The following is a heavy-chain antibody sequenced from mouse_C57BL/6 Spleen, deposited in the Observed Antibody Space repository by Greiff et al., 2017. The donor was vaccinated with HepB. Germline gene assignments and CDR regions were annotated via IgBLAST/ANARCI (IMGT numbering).Heavy chain of an antibody. CDR2: ISSGGSYT. J-gene: IGHJ3*01. CDR1: GFTFSSYG. CDR3: ARQGDTGFAY. V-gene: IGHV5-6*01. Sequence: EVQVVESGGDLVKPGGSLKLSCAASGFTFSSYGMSWVRQTPDKRLEWVATISSGGSYTYYPDSVKGRFTISRDNAKNTLYLQMSSLKSEDTAMYYCARQGDTGFAYWGQGTLVTVSA.